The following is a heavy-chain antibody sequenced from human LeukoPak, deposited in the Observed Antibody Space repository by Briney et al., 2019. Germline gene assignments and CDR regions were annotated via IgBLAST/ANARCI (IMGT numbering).Heavy chain of an antibody. CDR1: GFSFISYS. D-gene: IGHD5-18*01. Sequence: SGGSLRLSCAASGFSFISYSMSWVRQAPGKGLEWVSSISGSGGSTCYAVSVKGRFTISRDNSKNTLYMQMNSLRAEDTALYYCAKDAAGYSYGQSDYWGQGTLVTVSS. CDR3: AKDAAGYSYGQSDY. CDR2: ISGSGGST. V-gene: IGHV3-23*01. J-gene: IGHJ4*02.